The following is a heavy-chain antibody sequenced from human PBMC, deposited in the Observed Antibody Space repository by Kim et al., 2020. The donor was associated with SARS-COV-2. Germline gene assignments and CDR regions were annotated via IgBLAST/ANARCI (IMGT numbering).Heavy chain of an antibody. D-gene: IGHD5-12*01. CDR3: ARRGGYDWRVDY. CDR1: GYSFTSYW. Sequence: GESLKISCKGSGYSFTSYWISWVRQMPGKGLEWMGRIDPSDSYTNYSPSFQGHVTISADKSISTAYLQWSSLKASDTAMYYCARRGGYDWRVDYWGQGTLVTVSS. V-gene: IGHV5-10-1*01. J-gene: IGHJ4*02. CDR2: IDPSDSYT.